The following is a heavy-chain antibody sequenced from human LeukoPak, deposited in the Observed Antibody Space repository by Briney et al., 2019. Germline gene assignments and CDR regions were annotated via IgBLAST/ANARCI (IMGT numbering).Heavy chain of an antibody. CDR3: ARDGYYDFWSGYYHNWFDP. CDR1: GYTFTGYY. V-gene: IGHV1-2*02. D-gene: IGHD3-3*01. J-gene: IGHJ5*02. CDR2: INPNSGGT. Sequence: ASVKVSCKASGYTFTGYYMHWVRQAPGQGLEWMGWINPNSGGTNYAQKFQGRVTMTRDTSISTAYMELSRLRSDDTAVYYCARDGYYDFWSGYYHNWFDPWGQGTLVTVSS.